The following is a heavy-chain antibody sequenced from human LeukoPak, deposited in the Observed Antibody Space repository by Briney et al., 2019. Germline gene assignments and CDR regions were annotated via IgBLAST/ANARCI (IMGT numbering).Heavy chain of an antibody. Sequence: PSETLSLTCAVSGGSISGTSFYWGWIRQSPGKGLEWIGSVYYTGSTCYSPSLKSRLTISVDTSKKQFPLRLSSVTAADTALYFCARHGPPMQTQFFDSWGQGKLVTVSS. CDR2: VYYTGST. J-gene: IGHJ4*02. CDR1: GGSISGTSFY. V-gene: IGHV4-39*01. D-gene: IGHD2-2*01. CDR3: ARHGPPMQTQFFDS.